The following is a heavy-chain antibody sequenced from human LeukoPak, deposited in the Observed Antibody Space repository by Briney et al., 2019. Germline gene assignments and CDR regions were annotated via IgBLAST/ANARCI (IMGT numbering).Heavy chain of an antibody. Sequence: ASVKVSCKASGYTFTGYYMHWVRQAPGQGLEWMGWINPNSGGTNYAQKFQGGVTMTRDTSISTAYMELSRLRSDDTAVYYCARYDNSGWYAAFVSWGQGTLVTVSS. D-gene: IGHD6-19*01. CDR2: INPNSGGT. CDR3: ARYDNSGWYAAFVS. CDR1: GYTFTGYY. J-gene: IGHJ4*02. V-gene: IGHV1-2*02.